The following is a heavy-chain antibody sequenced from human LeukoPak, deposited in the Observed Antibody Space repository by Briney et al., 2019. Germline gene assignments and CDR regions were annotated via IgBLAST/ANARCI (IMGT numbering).Heavy chain of an antibody. V-gene: IGHV3-7*01. CDR3: ARGFDGRSAFDI. J-gene: IGHJ3*02. Sequence: PGGSLRLSCAVSGFPFSGYWMGWVRQAAGNGLEWVATINEDGSEIYYVDSVKGRFTISRVNAKNSLSLQMNSLRAEDTTLYYCARGFDGRSAFDIWGQGTMVTVSS. CDR1: GFPFSGYW. CDR2: INEDGSEI. D-gene: IGHD3-10*01.